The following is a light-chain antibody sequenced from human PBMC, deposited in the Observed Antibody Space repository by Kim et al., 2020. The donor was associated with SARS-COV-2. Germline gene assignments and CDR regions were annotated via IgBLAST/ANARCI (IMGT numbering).Light chain of an antibody. V-gene: IGLV2-8*01. Sequence: QSALTQPPSASGSPGQSVTISCSGTSSDVGDSDYVSWYQHHPGKAPKAVIYEVSKRPSGVPDRFSGSKSGNTASLSVSGLRPEDEADYYCRSYDVSHESVLFGGGTQLTVL. CDR1: SSDVGDSDY. CDR2: EVS. CDR3: RSYDVSHESVL. J-gene: IGLJ2*01.